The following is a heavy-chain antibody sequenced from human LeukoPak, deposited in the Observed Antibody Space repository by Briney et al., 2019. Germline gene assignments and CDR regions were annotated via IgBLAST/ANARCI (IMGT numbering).Heavy chain of an antibody. V-gene: IGHV4-39*07. CDR1: GGSISSSSYY. D-gene: IGHD3-10*01. J-gene: IGHJ5*02. Sequence: SETLSLTCTVSGGSISSSSYYWGWIRQPPGKGLEWIGSIYYSGSTYYNPSLKSRVTISVDTSKNQFSLKLSSVTAADTAVYYCARDRRTLWFGELSERVIWFDPWGQGTLVTVSS. CDR3: ARDRRTLWFGELSERVIWFDP. CDR2: IYYSGST.